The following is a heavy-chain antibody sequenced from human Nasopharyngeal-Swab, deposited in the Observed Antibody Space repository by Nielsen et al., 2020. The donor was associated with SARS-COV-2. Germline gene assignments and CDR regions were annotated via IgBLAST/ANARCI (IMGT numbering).Heavy chain of an antibody. CDR3: ARANTLWFGELYDY. V-gene: IGHV4-31*03. J-gene: IGHJ4*02. CDR2: IYYSGST. CDR1: GGSISSGGYY. Sequence: SETLSLTCTVSGGSISSGGYYWSWIRQHPGKGLEWIGYIYYSGSTYYNPSLKSRVTISVDTSKSQFSLQLRSVTAADTAVYYCARANTLWFGELYDYWGQGTLVTVSS. D-gene: IGHD3-10*01.